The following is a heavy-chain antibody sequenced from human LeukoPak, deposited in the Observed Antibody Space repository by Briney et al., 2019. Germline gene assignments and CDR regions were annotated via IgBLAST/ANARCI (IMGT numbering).Heavy chain of an antibody. V-gene: IGHV4-30-2*05. D-gene: IGHD6-13*01. J-gene: IGHJ4*02. CDR2: IYHSGST. CDR3: ARTVARYGSSDY. Sequence: SETLSLTCAVSGGSISSGGYSWSWIRQPPGKGLEWIGYIYHSGSTYYNPSLKSRLTISVDTSKNRFSLKLTSVAAADTAVYYCARTVARYGSSDYWGQGTLVTVSS. CDR1: GGSISSGGYS.